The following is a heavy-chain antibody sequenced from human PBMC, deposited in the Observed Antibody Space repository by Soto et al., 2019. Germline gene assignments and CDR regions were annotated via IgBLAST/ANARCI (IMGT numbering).Heavy chain of an antibody. V-gene: IGHV4-30-4*01. D-gene: IGHD6-19*01. CDR2: IYYSGST. CDR3: AREVSGWYYYYGMDV. CDR1: GGSISSGDYY. J-gene: IGHJ6*02. Sequence: SETLSLTCTVSGGSISSGDYYWSWIRQPPGKGLEWIGYIYYSGSTYYNPSLKSRVTISVDTSRNQFSLKLSSVTAADTAVYYCAREVSGWYYYYGMDVWGQGTTVTVSS.